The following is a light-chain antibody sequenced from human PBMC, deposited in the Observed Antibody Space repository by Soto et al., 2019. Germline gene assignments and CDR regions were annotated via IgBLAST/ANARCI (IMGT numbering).Light chain of an antibody. V-gene: IGKV3-15*01. CDR1: QSVSSN. CDR3: QQYNSWVT. Sequence: KEARATMSVYPRERATLSCRASQSVSSNLAWYQQKPGQAPRLLIYGASTRATGVPARFSGSGSGTEFTLTISCLQSDEFAVYYCQQYNSWVTFGGGTKVDIK. CDR2: GAS. J-gene: IGKJ4*01.